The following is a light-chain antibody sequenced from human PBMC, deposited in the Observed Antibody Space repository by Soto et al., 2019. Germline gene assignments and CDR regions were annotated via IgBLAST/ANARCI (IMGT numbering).Light chain of an antibody. CDR1: GSDIGNYNY. V-gene: IGLV2-14*01. J-gene: IGLJ2*01. CDR3: LSYATNRDVL. Sequence: QSALTQPASVSGSPGQSITISCTGTGSDIGNYNYVSWYQQHPGKAPKTIIYEVSHRPSGISGRFSGSKSGNTASLTISGRQADDEADYYFLSYATNRDVLFGGGTKLTFL. CDR2: EVS.